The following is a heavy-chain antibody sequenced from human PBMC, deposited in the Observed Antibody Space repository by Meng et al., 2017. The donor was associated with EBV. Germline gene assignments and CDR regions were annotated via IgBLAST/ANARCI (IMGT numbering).Heavy chain of an antibody. V-gene: IGHV4-34*01. J-gene: IGHJ4*02. CDR1: GGSFSGYY. CDR3: ARGRWLQPGSYFDY. D-gene: IGHD5-24*01. Sequence: QVQLQQWGAGRLKPSETLSLTCAVYGGSFSGYYWSWIRQPPGKGLEWIGEINHSGSTNYNPSLKSQVTISVDTSKNQFSLKLSSVTAADTAVYYCARGRWLQPGSYFDYWGQGTLVTVSS. CDR2: INHSGST.